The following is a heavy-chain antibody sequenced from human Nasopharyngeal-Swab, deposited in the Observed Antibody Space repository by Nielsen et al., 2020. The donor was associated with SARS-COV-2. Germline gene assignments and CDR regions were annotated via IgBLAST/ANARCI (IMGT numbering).Heavy chain of an antibody. J-gene: IGHJ4*02. V-gene: IGHV3-74*01. CDR1: GFTFSSSW. CDR3: ARAGEYRFDY. Sequence: GESLKISCAGSGFTFSSSWLHWVRQAPGEGLVWVARLNGDATTVDYADSVMGRFTISRDNAKNTLYLQMNGLRDEDTAIYYCARAGEYRFDYWGQGTLVTVSS. D-gene: IGHD7-27*01. CDR2: LNGDATTV.